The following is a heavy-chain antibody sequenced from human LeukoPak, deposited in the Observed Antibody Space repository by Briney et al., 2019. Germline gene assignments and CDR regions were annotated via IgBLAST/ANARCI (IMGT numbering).Heavy chain of an antibody. Sequence: GGSLRLSCAAFGFTFSSYWMSWVRQAPGKGLEWVANIKQDGSEKYYVDSVKGRFTISRDNAKNSLYLQMNSLRAEDTAVYYCARDDCSSISCYHNWFDPWGQGTLVTVSS. V-gene: IGHV3-7*01. J-gene: IGHJ5*02. CDR3: ARDDCSSISCYHNWFDP. CDR2: IKQDGSEK. D-gene: IGHD2-2*01. CDR1: GFTFSSYW.